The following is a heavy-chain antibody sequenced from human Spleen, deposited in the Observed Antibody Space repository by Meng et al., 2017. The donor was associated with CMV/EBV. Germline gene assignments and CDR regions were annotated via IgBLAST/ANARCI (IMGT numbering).Heavy chain of an antibody. CDR1: GFTFSSYA. V-gene: IGHV3-30-3*01. D-gene: IGHD3-3*01. CDR3: ARDLKVTLFGVVNAGHGMDV. J-gene: IGHJ6*02. Sequence: GESLKISCAASGFTFSSYAMHWVRQAPGKGLEWVAIISFDGNNKYYADSVKGRFTISRDNSKNTLYLQMNSLRAEDTTVYYCARDLKVTLFGVVNAGHGMDVWGQGTTVTVSS. CDR2: ISFDGNNK.